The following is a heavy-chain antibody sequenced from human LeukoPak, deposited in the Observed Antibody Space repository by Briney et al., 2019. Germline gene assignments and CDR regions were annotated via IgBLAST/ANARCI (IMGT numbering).Heavy chain of an antibody. Sequence: PSETLSLTCTVSGGSISSSSYYWGWIRQPPGKGLEWIGSIYYSGSTYYNPSLKSRVTVSVDTSKNQFSLKLSSVTAADTAVYYCAGDPIYYFDYWGQGTLVTVSS. CDR3: AGDPIYYFDY. V-gene: IGHV4-39*02. CDR1: GGSISSSSYY. CDR2: IYYSGST. J-gene: IGHJ4*02.